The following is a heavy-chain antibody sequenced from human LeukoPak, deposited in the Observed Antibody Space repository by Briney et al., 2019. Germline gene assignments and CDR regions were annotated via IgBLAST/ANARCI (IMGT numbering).Heavy chain of an antibody. V-gene: IGHV3-23*01. D-gene: IGHD2-2*01. CDR2: ISGSGGST. CDR3: AKADYTSICYLAWFDP. CDR1: GFTFSNYA. J-gene: IGHJ5*02. Sequence: GGSLRLSCAASGFTFSNYAMSWLRQAPGKGLGWVSAISGSGGSTYYADPVKGRFTISRDNSKNTLYLQMNSLRAEDTAVYYCAKADYTSICYLAWFDPWGQGTLVTVSS.